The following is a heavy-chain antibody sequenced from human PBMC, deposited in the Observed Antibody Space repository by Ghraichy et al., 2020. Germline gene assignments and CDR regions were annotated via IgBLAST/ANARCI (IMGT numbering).Heavy chain of an antibody. CDR1: GGSINKYF. J-gene: IGHJ4*02. V-gene: IGHV4-4*07. D-gene: IGHD2-15*01. CDR2: IYPRGST. Sequence: ESLNISCTVSGGSINKYFWSWIRQPAGKGLEWIGCIYPRGSTDYNPSLKSRVIMSVDTSKNQFSLKLSSVTSADTAVYFCARGGAILGPIQIDNWGQGSLVTVSP. CDR3: ARGGAILGPIQIDN.